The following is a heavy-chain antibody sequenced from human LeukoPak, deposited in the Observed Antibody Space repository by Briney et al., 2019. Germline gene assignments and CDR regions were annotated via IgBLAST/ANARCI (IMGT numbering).Heavy chain of an antibody. V-gene: IGHV1-69*13. CDR2: IIPIFGTA. J-gene: IGHJ4*02. CDR3: ARGVGGATHPPPFDY. D-gene: IGHD1-26*01. Sequence: GASVNVSCKASGGTFSSYAISWVRQAPGQGLEWMGGIIPIFGTANYAQKFQGRVTITADESTSTAYMELSSLRSEDTAVYYCARGVGGATHPPPFDYWGQGTLVTVSS. CDR1: GGTFSSYA.